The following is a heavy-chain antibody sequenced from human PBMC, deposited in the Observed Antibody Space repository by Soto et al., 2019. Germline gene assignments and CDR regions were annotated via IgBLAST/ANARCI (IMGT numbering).Heavy chain of an antibody. D-gene: IGHD3-10*01. CDR1: GFTFSSCA. CDR3: AKYHNLDY. J-gene: IGHJ4*02. Sequence: EVQLLESGEGLVQPGGSLRLSCAASGFTFSSCAMSWVRQAPGKGLEWVSSITDSGGNTHYADSVKGRFTISRDNSKNTLYLQMSSLRAGDTAVYYCAKYHNLDYWGQGTLVTVSS. CDR2: ITDSGGNT. V-gene: IGHV3-23*01.